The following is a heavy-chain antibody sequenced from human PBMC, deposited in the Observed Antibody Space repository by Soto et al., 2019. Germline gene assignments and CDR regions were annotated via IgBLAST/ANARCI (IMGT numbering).Heavy chain of an antibody. D-gene: IGHD4-17*01. V-gene: IGHV3-23*01. CDR2: ISGSGGST. CDR1: GFTFSSYA. J-gene: IGHJ4*02. CDR3: AKGTDDYDYGDYVSDY. Sequence: AGGSLRLSCAASGFTFSSYAMSWVRQAPGKGLEWVSAISGSGGSTYYADSVKGRFTISRDNSKNTLYLQMNSLRAEDTAVYYCAKGTDDYDYGDYVSDYWGQGTLVTVSS.